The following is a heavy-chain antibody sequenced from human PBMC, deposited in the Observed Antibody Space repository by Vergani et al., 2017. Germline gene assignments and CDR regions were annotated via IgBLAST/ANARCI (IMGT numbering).Heavy chain of an antibody. V-gene: IGHV3-30*18. D-gene: IGHD3-16*01. CDR2: ISYDGSNK. J-gene: IGHJ6*02. CDR3: AKLGGDPKPDYYYYGMDV. CDR1: GFTFSSYG. Sequence: QVQLVESGGGVVQPGRSLRLSCAASGFTFSSYGMHWVRQAPGKGLEWVAVISYDGSNKYYADSVKGRFTISRDNSKNTLYLQMNSLRAEDTAGYYCAKLGGDPKPDYYYYGMDVWGQGTTVTVSS.